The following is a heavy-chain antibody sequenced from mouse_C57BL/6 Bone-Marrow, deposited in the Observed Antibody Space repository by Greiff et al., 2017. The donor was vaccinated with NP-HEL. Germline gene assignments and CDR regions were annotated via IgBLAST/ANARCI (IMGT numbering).Heavy chain of an antibody. J-gene: IGHJ1*03. CDR2: INPYNGGT. CDR1: GYTFTDYY. CDR3: ARDGYGSSYWYFDV. V-gene: IGHV1-19*01. Sequence: VHVKQSGPVLVKPGASVKMSCKASGYTFTDYYMNWVKQSHGKSLEWIGVINPYNGGTSYNQKFKGKATLTVDKSSSTAYMELNSLTSEDSAVYYCARDGYGSSYWYFDVWGTGTTVTVSS. D-gene: IGHD1-1*01.